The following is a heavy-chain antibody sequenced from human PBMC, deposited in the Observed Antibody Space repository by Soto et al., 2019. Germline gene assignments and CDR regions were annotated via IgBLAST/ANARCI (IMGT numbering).Heavy chain of an antibody. CDR1: GYTFTSYA. CDR2: INAGNGNT. J-gene: IGHJ3*02. CDR3: ARDMGYCSGGSCYSRHAFDI. D-gene: IGHD2-15*01. V-gene: IGHV1-3*01. Sequence: QVQLVQSGAEVKKPGASVKVSCKASGYTFTSYAMHWVRQAPGQRLEWMGWINAGNGNTKYSQKFQGRVTITRDTSASTAYMELSSLRSEDTAVHYCARDMGYCSGGSCYSRHAFDIWGQGTMVTVSS.